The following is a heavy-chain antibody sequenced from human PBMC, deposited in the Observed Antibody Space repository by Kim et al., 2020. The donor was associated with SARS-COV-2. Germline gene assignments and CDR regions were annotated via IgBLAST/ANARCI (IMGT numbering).Heavy chain of an antibody. J-gene: IGHJ5*02. CDR3: ARDPHPIAANHWFDP. CDR1: GGSISSGDYY. V-gene: IGHV4-30-4*01. Sequence: SETLSLTCTVSGGSISSGDYYWSWIRQPPGKGLEWIGYIYYSGSTYYNPSLKSRVTISVDTSKNQFSLKLSSVTAADTAVYYCARDPHPIAANHWFDPWGQGTLVTVSS. D-gene: IGHD6-6*01. CDR2: IYYSGST.